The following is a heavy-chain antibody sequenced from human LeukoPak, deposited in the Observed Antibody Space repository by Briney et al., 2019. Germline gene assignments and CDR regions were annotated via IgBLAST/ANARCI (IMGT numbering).Heavy chain of an antibody. D-gene: IGHD5-24*01. J-gene: IGHJ4*02. V-gene: IGHV5-51*01. CDR2: IYPGDSDT. CDR3: ARRVRDGYNFLDY. Sequence: GEPLQISCQGSGSPFTRYWIAWVRQVPAKGLEWIGIIYPGDSDTRCSPSFQCQGTISADKSISTAYLQWSSLMAADTAMDYCARRVRDGYNFLDYWGQGTLVTVSS. CDR1: GSPFTRYW.